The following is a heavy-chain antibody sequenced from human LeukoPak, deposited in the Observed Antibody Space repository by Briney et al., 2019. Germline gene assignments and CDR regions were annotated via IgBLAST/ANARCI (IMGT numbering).Heavy chain of an antibody. CDR2: ISGSDGST. D-gene: IGHD2-15*01. CDR3: AKGRGYCTGGSCYSDY. Sequence: GGSLRLSCTASGFTFSNYAMSWVRPAHGKGLEWVSTISGSDGSTYYADSVKGRFTISRDNSKNTLYLQMNSLRVEDTAIYYCAKGRGYCTGGSCYSDYWGQGTLVTVSS. J-gene: IGHJ4*02. CDR1: GFTFSNYA. V-gene: IGHV3-23*01.